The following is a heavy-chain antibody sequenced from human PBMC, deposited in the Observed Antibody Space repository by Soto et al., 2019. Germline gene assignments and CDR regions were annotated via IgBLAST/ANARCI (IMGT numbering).Heavy chain of an antibody. D-gene: IGHD3-3*01. CDR3: ARGGDTIFGVDVKWLREHYYYYGIDV. V-gene: IGHV1-69*13. CDR1: GGTFSSYA. J-gene: IGHJ6*02. CDR2: IIPIFGTA. Sequence: GASVKVSCKASGGTFSSYAISWLRQSPGQGLEWMGGIIPIFGTANYAQKFQGRVTITADESTSTAYMELSSLRSEDTAVYYCARGGDTIFGVDVKWLREHYYYYGIDVWGQGTTVTVSS.